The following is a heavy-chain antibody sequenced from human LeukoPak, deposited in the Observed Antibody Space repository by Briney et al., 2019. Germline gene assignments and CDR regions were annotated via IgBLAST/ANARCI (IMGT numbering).Heavy chain of an antibody. CDR2: VYYSRTT. V-gene: IGHV4-59*01. Sequence: PSETLSLTCTVSGGSISPYYWSWIRQPPGKELEWIGFVYYSRTTNYNPSFRSRVTISVDTSKSQFSLKLDSVTAADTAVYYCAKYIRDSGTYNFDFWGRGTLVTVSS. J-gene: IGHJ4*02. D-gene: IGHD1-1*01. CDR1: GGSISPYY. CDR3: AKYIRDSGTYNFDF.